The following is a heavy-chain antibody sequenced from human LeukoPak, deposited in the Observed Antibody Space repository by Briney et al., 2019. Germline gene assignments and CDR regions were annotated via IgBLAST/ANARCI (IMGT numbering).Heavy chain of an antibody. CDR3: AQSLGSSNWIGNWFDP. V-gene: IGHV4-39*01. CDR1: GGSIGSSSHS. CDR2: IYYTGRT. Sequence: PSETLSLTCTVSGGSIGSSSHSWGWIRQPPGKGLEWTGSIYYTGRTYYNPSLKSRVTISVDTSKNQFSLKLSSVTAADTAVYYCAQSLGSSNWIGNWFDPWGQGTLVTVSS. D-gene: IGHD6-13*01. J-gene: IGHJ5*02.